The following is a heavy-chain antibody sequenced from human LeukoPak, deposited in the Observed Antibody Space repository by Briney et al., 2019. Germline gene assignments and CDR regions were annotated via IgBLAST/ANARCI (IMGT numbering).Heavy chain of an antibody. D-gene: IGHD5-24*01. Sequence: SETLSLTCAVYGGSFSSYYWSWIRQPPGKGLEWIGEINHSGSTNYNPSLKSRVTISVDTSKNQFSQKLSSVTAADTAVYYCATGTTLEMATKLFDYCGQRNVVADSS. CDR1: GGSFSSYY. V-gene: IGHV4-34*01. CDR2: INHSGST. J-gene: IGHJ4*02. CDR3: ATGTTLEMATKLFDY.